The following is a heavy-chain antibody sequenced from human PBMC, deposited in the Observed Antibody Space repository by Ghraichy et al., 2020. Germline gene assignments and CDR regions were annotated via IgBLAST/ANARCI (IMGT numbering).Heavy chain of an antibody. J-gene: IGHJ4*02. Sequence: LSLTCAASEFTFSSYDINWVRQAPGKGLEWVSYLSIGGSTKFYADSVKGRFTVSRDNAKKSFFLQMNNVRVEDTAVYFCTRGPLSPFEYWGQGILVTVSS. CDR1: EFTFSSYD. V-gene: IGHV3-48*03. CDR2: LSIGGSTK. CDR3: TRGPLSPFEY.